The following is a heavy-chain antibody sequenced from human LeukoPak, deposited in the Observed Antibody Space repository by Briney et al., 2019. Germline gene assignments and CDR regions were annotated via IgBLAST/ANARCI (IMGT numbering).Heavy chain of an antibody. D-gene: IGHD3-3*01. V-gene: IGHV4-4*07. CDR1: GGSISSYY. Sequence: KASETLSLTCTVSGGSISSYYWSWIRQPAGKGLEWIGRIYTSGSTNYNPSLRSRVTMSVDTSKNQFSLKLSSVTAADTAVYYSARSFMEGFDYWGQGTLVTVSS. CDR3: ARSFMEGFDY. J-gene: IGHJ4*02. CDR2: IYTSGST.